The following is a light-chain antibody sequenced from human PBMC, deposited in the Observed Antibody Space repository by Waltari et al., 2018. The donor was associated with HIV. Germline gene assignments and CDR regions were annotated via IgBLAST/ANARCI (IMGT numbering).Light chain of an antibody. Sequence: SYVVTQTPSVSVAPGQTARITCAGYDIGSESVHWYQQKPGQAPVLVVYDDRDRPSGSPAVFTGANSGKPATLTITRVEAGDEADYYCQVWESGGDIVFFGGGTKLTVL. CDR3: QVWESGGDIVF. CDR2: DDR. CDR1: DIGSES. V-gene: IGLV3-21*02. J-gene: IGLJ2*01.